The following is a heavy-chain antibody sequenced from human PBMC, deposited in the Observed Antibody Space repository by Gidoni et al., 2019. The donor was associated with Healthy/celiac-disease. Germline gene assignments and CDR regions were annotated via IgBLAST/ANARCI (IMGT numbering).Heavy chain of an antibody. Sequence: QLQLQESGPGLVKPSETLSLTCTVSGGSISSSSYSWGWIRQPPGKGLEWIGSIYYSGSTYYNPSLKSRVTISVDTSKNQFSLKLSSVTAADTAVYYCAIRGAAAVDYWGQGTLVTVSA. V-gene: IGHV4-39*01. CDR2: IYYSGST. CDR3: AIRGAAAVDY. CDR1: GGSISSSSYS. J-gene: IGHJ4*02. D-gene: IGHD6-13*01.